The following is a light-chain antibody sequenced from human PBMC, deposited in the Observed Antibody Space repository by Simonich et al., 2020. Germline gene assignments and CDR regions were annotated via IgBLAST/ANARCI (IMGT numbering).Light chain of an antibody. Sequence: QSALTQPASVSGSPGQSITISCTGTSSDVGGYNYVSWYQQHPGKAPKLMIYDVSKRPSCVSNRVSGSKSGNTASLTISGLQAEDEADYYCSSYTSSSTLVFGGGTKLTVL. V-gene: IGLV2-14*01. CDR1: SSDVGGYNY. CDR3: SSYTSSSTLV. J-gene: IGLJ2*01. CDR2: DVS.